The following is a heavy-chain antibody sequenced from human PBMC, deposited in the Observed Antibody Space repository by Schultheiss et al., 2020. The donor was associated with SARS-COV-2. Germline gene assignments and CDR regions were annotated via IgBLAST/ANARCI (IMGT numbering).Heavy chain of an antibody. Sequence: ASVKVSCKASGYTFTGYYMHWVRQAPGQGLEWMGWINPNSGGTNYAQKFQGRVTMTRDTSISTAYMELSRLRSDDTAVYYCARDTLGYCSSTSCYRGGRYYYGMDVWGQGTTVTVSS. V-gene: IGHV1-2*02. J-gene: IGHJ6*02. CDR3: ARDTLGYCSSTSCYRGGRYYYGMDV. CDR1: GYTFTGYY. CDR2: INPNSGGT. D-gene: IGHD2-2*02.